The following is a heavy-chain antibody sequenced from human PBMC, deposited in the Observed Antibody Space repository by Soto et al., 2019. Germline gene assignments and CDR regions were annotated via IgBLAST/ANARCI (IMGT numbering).Heavy chain of an antibody. J-gene: IGHJ4*02. D-gene: IGHD3-10*01. CDR3: AIEGVGFGY. CDR1: GFTFSVSS. CDR2: IRSKANNYAT. Sequence: EVQLVESGGGLLQPGGSVRLSCAASGFTFSVSSMHWVRQASGKGLEWLGRIRSKANNYATSYSESVKGRFNISRDDSQDTMFLQMNSLRTEDTGMYYCAIEGVGFGYWGQGTQVTVSS. V-gene: IGHV3-73*01.